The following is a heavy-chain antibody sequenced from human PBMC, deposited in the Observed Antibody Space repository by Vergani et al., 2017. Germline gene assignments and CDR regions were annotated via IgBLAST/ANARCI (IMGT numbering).Heavy chain of an antibody. V-gene: IGHV3-23*01. CDR3: AKANPRNSGYDYRYYYHAMDV. CDR2: ISGSGGST. CDR1: GFTFNHYA. D-gene: IGHD5-12*01. Sequence: EVQLLESGGDLVQPGGSLRLSCAASGFTFNHYAMNWVRQAPGKGLEGVSGISGSGGSTYYAGSVKGRFTISRDSSKNTLYLQMNSLSAGDTAVYYCAKANPRNSGYDYRYYYHAMDVWGQGTTVTVSS. J-gene: IGHJ6*02.